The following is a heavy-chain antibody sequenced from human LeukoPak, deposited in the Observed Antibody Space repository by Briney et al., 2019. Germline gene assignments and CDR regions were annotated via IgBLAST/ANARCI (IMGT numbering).Heavy chain of an antibody. CDR3: ARGDGSYGAFDY. D-gene: IGHD1-26*01. CDR1: GGSISSGSYY. J-gene: IGHJ4*02. CDR2: IYTSGST. Sequence: PSETLSLTCTVSGGSISSGSYYWSWIRQPAGKGLEWIGRIYTSGSTNYNPSLKSRVTMSVDTSKNQFSLKLSSVTAADTAVYYCARGDGSYGAFDYWGQGTLVTVSS. V-gene: IGHV4-61*02.